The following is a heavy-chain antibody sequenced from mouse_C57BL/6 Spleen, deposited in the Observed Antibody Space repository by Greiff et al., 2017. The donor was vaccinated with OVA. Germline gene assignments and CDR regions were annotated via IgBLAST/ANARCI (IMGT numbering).Heavy chain of an antibody. CDR2: IYPGDGDT. Sequence: VQLQQSGPELVKPGASVKISCKASGYAFSSSWMNWVKQRPGKGLEWIGRIYPGDGDTNYNGKFKGKATLTADKSSSTAYMQLSSLTSEDSAVYFCARLNWDGAYWGQGTLVTVSA. CDR1: GYAFSSSW. J-gene: IGHJ3*01. D-gene: IGHD4-1*01. V-gene: IGHV1-82*01. CDR3: ARLNWDGAY.